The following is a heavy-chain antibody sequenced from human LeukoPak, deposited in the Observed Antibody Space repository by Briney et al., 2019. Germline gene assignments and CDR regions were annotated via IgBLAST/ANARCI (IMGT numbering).Heavy chain of an antibody. J-gene: IGHJ4*02. CDR3: ARGGKYGCSGGSCYSDY. Sequence: ASVKVSCMASGYMFTDYYLHCVRQAPGQGLEWMGWIKAESGRTHYAQKFQGGVTMTGDTSISTAYMELSRLRSDDTALYYCARGGKYGCSGGSCYSDYWGQGTLVTVSS. D-gene: IGHD2-15*01. CDR2: IKAESGRT. V-gene: IGHV1-2*02. CDR1: GYMFTDYY.